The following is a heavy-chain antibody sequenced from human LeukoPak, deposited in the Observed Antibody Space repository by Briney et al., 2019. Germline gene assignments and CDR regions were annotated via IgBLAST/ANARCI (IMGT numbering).Heavy chain of an antibody. Sequence: GGSLRLSCAASGFTFSSYSMNWVRQAPGKGLEWVSSISSSSSYIYYADSVKGRFTISRDSAKNSLYLQMNSLRAEDTAVYYCASEHSGNYYRPFDYWGQGTLVTVSS. J-gene: IGHJ4*02. CDR3: ASEHSGNYYRPFDY. CDR2: ISSSSSYI. CDR1: GFTFSSYS. V-gene: IGHV3-21*01. D-gene: IGHD1-26*01.